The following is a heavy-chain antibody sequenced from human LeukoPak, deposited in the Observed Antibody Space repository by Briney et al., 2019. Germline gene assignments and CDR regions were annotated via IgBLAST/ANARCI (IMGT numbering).Heavy chain of an antibody. CDR2: IWYDGSNK. J-gene: IGHJ6*02. D-gene: IGHD4-11*01. CDR3: ARLTVPGNYYYYYYGMDV. Sequence: GGSLRLSCAASGFTFSSYGMHRVRQAPGKGLEWVAVIWYDGSNKYYADSVKGRFTISGDNSKNTLYLQMNSLRAEDTAVYYCARLTVPGNYYYYYYGMDVWGQGTTVTVSS. CDR1: GFTFSSYG. V-gene: IGHV3-33*01.